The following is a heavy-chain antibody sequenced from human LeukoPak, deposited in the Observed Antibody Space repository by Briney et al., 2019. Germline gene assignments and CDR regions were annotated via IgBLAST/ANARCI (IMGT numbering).Heavy chain of an antibody. V-gene: IGHV4-39*07. CDR1: GGSISSSSYY. CDR2: IYYSGRT. CDR3: ARDRGQYYMDG. D-gene: IGHD6-25*01. Sequence: SETLSLTCTGSGGSISSSSYYWVRIPQPPGKGLEWIGCIYYSGRTYYNPSLKSLVTITVDTPKNQFSLKLSSVTAADTAVYYCARDRGQYYMDGWGEGTAVTVSS. J-gene: IGHJ6*03.